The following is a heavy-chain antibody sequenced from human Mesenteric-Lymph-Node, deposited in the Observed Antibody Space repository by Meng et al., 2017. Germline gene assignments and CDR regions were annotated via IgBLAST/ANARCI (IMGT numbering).Heavy chain of an antibody. CDR2: IYYSGST. V-gene: IGHV4-39*07. J-gene: IGHJ4*02. D-gene: IGHD2-15*01. CDR3: ARVCSGGSCYTTALDY. CDR1: GGSISSSSYY. Sequence: GSLRLSCTVSGGSISSSSYYWGWIRQPPGKGLEWIGSIYYSGSTYYNPSLKSRVTISVDTSKNQFSLKLSSVTAADTAVYYCARVCSGGSCYTTALDYWGQGTLVTVSS.